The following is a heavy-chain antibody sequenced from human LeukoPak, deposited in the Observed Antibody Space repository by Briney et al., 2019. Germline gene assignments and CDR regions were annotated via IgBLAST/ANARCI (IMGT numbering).Heavy chain of an antibody. CDR1: EFPFSKAW. D-gene: IGHD3-10*01. CDR2: IKSKTDGGTT. J-gene: IGHJ4*02. Sequence: GGSLRLSCAVSEFPFSKAWMSWVRQAPGKGLEWVGRIKSKTDGGTTDYAAPVKGRFTISRDDSKNTLYLQMNSLKTEDTAVYYCTSVGFGPYYFDNWGQGSLVTVSS. V-gene: IGHV3-15*01. CDR3: TSVGFGPYYFDN.